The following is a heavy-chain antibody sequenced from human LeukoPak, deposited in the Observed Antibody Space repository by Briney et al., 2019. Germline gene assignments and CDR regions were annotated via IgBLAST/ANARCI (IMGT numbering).Heavy chain of an antibody. CDR3: ARRLKGPTVTPGVYYYMDV. J-gene: IGHJ6*03. Sequence: SETLSLTCTVSGGSISSYYWSWIRQPAGKGLEWIGRIYNSGSTNYNPSLKSRVTISVDTSKNQFSLKLSSVTAADTAVHYCARRLKGPTVTPGVYYYMDVWGKGTTVTVSS. CDR2: IYNSGST. V-gene: IGHV4-4*07. CDR1: GGSISSYY. D-gene: IGHD4-17*01.